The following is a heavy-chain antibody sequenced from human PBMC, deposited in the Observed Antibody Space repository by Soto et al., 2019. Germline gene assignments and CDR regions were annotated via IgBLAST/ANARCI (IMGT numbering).Heavy chain of an antibody. CDR1: GGSICSSSYY. CDR3: ARGQFTAFDI. V-gene: IGHV4-39*01. J-gene: IGHJ3*02. CDR2: IYYSGST. D-gene: IGHD6-19*01. Sequence: SETLSLTCTVSGGSICSSSYYGGWIRQPPGKGLEWIGSIYYSGSTYYNPSLKSRVTISVDTSKNQFSLKLSSVTAADTAVYFCARGQFTAFDIWGQGTVVTVSS.